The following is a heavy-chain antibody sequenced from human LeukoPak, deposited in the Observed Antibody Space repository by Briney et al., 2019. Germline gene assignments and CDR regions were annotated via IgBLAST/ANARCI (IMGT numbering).Heavy chain of an antibody. CDR1: GFTFSSFW. V-gene: IGHV3-7*01. J-gene: IGHJ4*02. D-gene: IGHD3-22*01. Sequence: GGSLGLSCAASGFTFSSFWMSWVRQAPGKGLEWVANIKQDGSDKYYVDSVKGRFTISRDNAKNSLYLQMNSLRAEDTAVYYCAREPYYYDSSGHDYWGQGTLVTVSS. CDR2: IKQDGSDK. CDR3: AREPYYYDSSGHDY.